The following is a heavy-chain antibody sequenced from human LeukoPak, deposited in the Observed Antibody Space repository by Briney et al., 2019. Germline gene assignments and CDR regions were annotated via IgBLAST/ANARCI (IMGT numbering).Heavy chain of an antibody. V-gene: IGHV4-39*01. CDR2: IYYSGST. J-gene: IGHJ3*02. CDR1: GGSISSSSYY. D-gene: IGHD6-19*01. CDR3: ARGRLAVAGTSLVRAFDI. Sequence: SETLSLTCTVSGGSISSSSYYWGWIRQPPGKGLEWIGSIYYSGSTYYNPSLKSRVTISVDTSKNQFSLKLSSVTAADTAVYYCARGRLAVAGTSLVRAFDIWGQGTMVTVSS.